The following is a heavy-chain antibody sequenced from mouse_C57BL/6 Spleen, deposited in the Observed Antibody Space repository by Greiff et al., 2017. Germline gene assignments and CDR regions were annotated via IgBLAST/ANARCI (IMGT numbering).Heavy chain of an antibody. J-gene: IGHJ2*01. V-gene: IGHV1-4*01. CDR1: GYTFTSYT. CDR2: INPSSGYT. CDR3: ARGGYYSYYDDY. D-gene: IGHD2-3*01. Sequence: VKLMESGAELARPGASVKMSCKASGYTFTSYTMHWVKQRPGQGLEWIGYINPSSGYTKYNQKFKDKATLTADKSSSTAYMQLSSLTSEYSAVYYCARGGYYSYYDDYWGQGTTLTVSS.